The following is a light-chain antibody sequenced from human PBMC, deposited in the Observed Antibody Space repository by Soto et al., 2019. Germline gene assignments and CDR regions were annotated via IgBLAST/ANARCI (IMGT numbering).Light chain of an antibody. CDR2: GAF. V-gene: IGKV3-15*01. Sequence: EVVMTQSPVTLSVSPGERATLSCRASQSVSSNLAWYQQKPGQAPSLLIYGAFTRATGIPARFSGSGSGTEFTLTISSLQSEDFGVYYCQQYNNWWTFGQGTKVDIK. CDR1: QSVSSN. CDR3: QQYNNWWT. J-gene: IGKJ1*01.